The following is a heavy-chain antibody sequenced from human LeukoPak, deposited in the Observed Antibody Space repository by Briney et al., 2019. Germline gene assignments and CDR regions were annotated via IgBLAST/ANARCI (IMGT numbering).Heavy chain of an antibody. CDR2: ISAYNGNT. CDR3: ARDYYYGSDNWFDP. CDR1: GYTFTSYD. D-gene: IGHD3-10*01. J-gene: IGHJ5*02. Sequence: ASVKVSCKASGYTFTSYDINWVRQAPGQGLEWMGWISAYNGNTNYAQKLQGRVTMTTDTSTSTAYMELRSLRSDDTAVYYCARDYYYGSDNWFDPWGQGTLVTVSS. V-gene: IGHV1-18*01.